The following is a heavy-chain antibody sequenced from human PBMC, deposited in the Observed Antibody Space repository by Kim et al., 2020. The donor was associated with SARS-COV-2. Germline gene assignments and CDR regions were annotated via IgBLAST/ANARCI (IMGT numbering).Heavy chain of an antibody. V-gene: IGHV4-59*01. CDR3: ARDQVAYYGMDV. J-gene: IGHJ6*02. Sequence: SNPDHTSRVTISVDTSKNQFSLRLGSVTAADTAVYYCARDQVAYYGMDVWGQGTTVTVSS.